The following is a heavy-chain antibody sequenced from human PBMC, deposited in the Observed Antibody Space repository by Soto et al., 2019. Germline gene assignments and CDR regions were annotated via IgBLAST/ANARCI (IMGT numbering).Heavy chain of an antibody. CDR1: GGSISSGDYY. CDR2: IYYSGST. J-gene: IGHJ4*02. D-gene: IGHD2-8*02. CDR3: ARDKITGPFAY. V-gene: IGHV4-30-4*01. Sequence: SETVSLTCTVSGGSISSGDYYWSWIRQPPGKGLEWIGYIYYSGSTYYNPSLKSRVTISVDTSKNQFSLKLTSVTAADTALYYCARDKITGPFAYWGQGTLVTVSS.